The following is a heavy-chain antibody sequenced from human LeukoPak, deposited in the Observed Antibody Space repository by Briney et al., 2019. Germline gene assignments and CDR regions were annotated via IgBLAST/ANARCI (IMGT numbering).Heavy chain of an antibody. CDR1: GFTFSTFA. V-gene: IGHV3-48*03. D-gene: IGHD5/OR15-5a*01. CDR3: ARSVTPHIDY. Sequence: GGSLRLSCAASGFTFSTFAMHWVRLSPGKGREWVSYISSSGSTIYYADSGKGRFTISRDNAKNSLYLKMNSLRAEETAVYYCARSVTPHIDYWGQGTLVTVSS. CDR2: ISSSGSTI. J-gene: IGHJ4*02.